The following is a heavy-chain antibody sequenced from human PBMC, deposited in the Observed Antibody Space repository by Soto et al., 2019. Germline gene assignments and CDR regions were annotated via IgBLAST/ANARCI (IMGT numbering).Heavy chain of an antibody. V-gene: IGHV3-30*18. CDR1: GFTFSSYG. Sequence: GGSLRLSCAASGFTFSSYGMHWVRQAPGKGLEWVAVISYDGSNKYYADSVKGRFTISRDNSKNTLYLQMNSLRAEDTAVYYCAKFPFGGDFWSGHDWFDPWGQGTLVTVSS. J-gene: IGHJ5*02. CDR2: ISYDGSNK. D-gene: IGHD3-3*01. CDR3: AKFPFGGDFWSGHDWFDP.